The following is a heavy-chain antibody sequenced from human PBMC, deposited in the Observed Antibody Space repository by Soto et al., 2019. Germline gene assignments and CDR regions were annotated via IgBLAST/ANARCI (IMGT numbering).Heavy chain of an antibody. J-gene: IGHJ4*02. V-gene: IGHV1-69*13. CDR3: AREGPYGDYSFDY. CDR2: IIPIFGTA. CDR1: GGTFSSYA. D-gene: IGHD4-17*01. Sequence: GASVKVSCKASGGTFSSYAISWVRQAPGQGLEWMGGIIPIFGTANYAQKFQGRVTITADESTSTAYTELSSLRSEDTAVYYCAREGPYGDYSFDYWGQGTLVPVSS.